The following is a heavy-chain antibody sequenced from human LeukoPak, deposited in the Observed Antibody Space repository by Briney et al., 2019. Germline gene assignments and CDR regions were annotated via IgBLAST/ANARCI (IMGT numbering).Heavy chain of an antibody. D-gene: IGHD3-22*01. V-gene: IGHV3-21*01. CDR2: ISSSSSYI. CDR3: ARVYYYDSSGYPTFDY. Sequence: GGSLRLSCAASGFTFSSYSMNWVRQAPGKGLEWVSSISSSSSYIYYADSVKGRFTISRDNAKNSLYLQMNSLRAEDTAVYYCARVYYYDSSGYPTFDYWGQGTLVTVSS. CDR1: GFTFSSYS. J-gene: IGHJ4*02.